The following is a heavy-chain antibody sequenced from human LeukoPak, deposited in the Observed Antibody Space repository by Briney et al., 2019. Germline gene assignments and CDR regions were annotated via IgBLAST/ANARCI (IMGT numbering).Heavy chain of an antibody. CDR1: GDSMSNFY. J-gene: IGHJ4*02. Sequence: SETLSLTCTVSGDSMSNFYGSCIRQPPGRARECLGSIYFSGATKPNPSLKSRVTVSLNTSKNQFSLKLTSVTAADTAVYYCARHSPQVGFVYFFDSWGQGTLVTVSS. V-gene: IGHV4-59*08. CDR2: IYFSGAT. CDR3: ARHSPQVGFVYFFDS. D-gene: IGHD1-26*01.